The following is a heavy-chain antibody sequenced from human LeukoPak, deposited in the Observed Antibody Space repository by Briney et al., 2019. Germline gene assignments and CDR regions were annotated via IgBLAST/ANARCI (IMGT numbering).Heavy chain of an antibody. V-gene: IGHV4-34*01. Sequence: SETLSLTCAVYGGSFSGYYWSWIRQPPGKGLEWIGEINHSGSTNYNPSLKSRVTISVDTSKNQFSLKLSSATAADTAVYYCARVPRWLQLGWFDPWGQGTLVTVSS. J-gene: IGHJ5*02. CDR3: ARVPRWLQLGWFDP. CDR2: INHSGST. CDR1: GGSFSGYY. D-gene: IGHD5-24*01.